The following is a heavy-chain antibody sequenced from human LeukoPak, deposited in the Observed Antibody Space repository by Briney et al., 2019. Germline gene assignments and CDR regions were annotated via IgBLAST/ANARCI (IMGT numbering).Heavy chain of an antibody. J-gene: IGHJ3*01. D-gene: IGHD2-21*01. CDR3: AKGKVNHDGALDA. V-gene: IGHV3-23*01. Sequence: GGSLRLSCAASGFTFSSYAMSWVRQAPGKGLEWVSAISGSGGSTYYADSVKGRFTISRDNSKKTPYLQMNSLRAEDTAVYYCAKGKVNHDGALDAWGQGTLVTVSS. CDR2: ISGSGGST. CDR1: GFTFSSYA.